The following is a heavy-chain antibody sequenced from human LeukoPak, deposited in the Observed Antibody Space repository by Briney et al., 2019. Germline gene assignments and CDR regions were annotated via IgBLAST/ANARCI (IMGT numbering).Heavy chain of an antibody. J-gene: IGHJ3*02. CDR1: GFTFSSYG. CDR3: AEPPYGDYEFYAFDI. CDR2: ISYDGSNK. Sequence: GGSLRLSCAASGFTFSSYGMHWVRQAPGKGLEWVAVISYDGSNKYYADSVKGRFTISRDNSKNTLYLQMNSLRAEDTAVYYCAEPPYGDYEFYAFDIWGQGTMVTVSS. V-gene: IGHV3-30*18. D-gene: IGHD4-17*01.